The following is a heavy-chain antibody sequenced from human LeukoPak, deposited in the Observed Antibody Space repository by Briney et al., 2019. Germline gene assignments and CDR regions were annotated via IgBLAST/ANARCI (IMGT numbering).Heavy chain of an antibody. CDR2: TYYRSKWYN. V-gene: IGHV6-1*01. CDR1: GDSFSSNSAA. J-gene: IGHJ4*02. CDR3: AREGVVVITTKGDFDY. Sequence: PSQTLSLTCAISGDSFSSNSAAWDWMRQSPSRGLEWLGRTYYRSKWYNDYAVSVKSRITIHPDTSKNQFSLQLNSVTPGDTAVYYCAREGVVVITTKGDFDYWGQGTLVTVSS. D-gene: IGHD3-22*01.